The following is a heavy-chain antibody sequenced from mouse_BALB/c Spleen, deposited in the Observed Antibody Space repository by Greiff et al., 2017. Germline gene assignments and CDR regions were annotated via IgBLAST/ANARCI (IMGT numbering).Heavy chain of an antibody. CDR2: ISSGGST. CDR3: ARGGYGSSLDY. V-gene: IGHV5-6-5*01. Sequence: EVQLVESGGGLVKPGGSLKLSCAASGFTFSSYAMSWVRQTPEKRLEWVASISSGGSTYYPDSVKGRFTISRDNARNILYLQMSSLRSEDTAMYYCARGGYGSSLDYWGQGTSLTVSS. CDR1: GFTFSSYA. D-gene: IGHD1-1*01. J-gene: IGHJ2*02.